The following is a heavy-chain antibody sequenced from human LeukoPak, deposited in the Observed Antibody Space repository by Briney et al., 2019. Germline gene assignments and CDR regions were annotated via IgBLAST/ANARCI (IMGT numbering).Heavy chain of an antibody. Sequence: PGGSLRLSCAASGFTFSSYWMHWVRQAPGKGLVWVSRINSDGSSTSYADSVRGRFSISRDNAKNTLYLQMNSLRTDDTAVYYCARLQPLVIPAAKLGFDYWGQGTLVTVSS. CDR2: INSDGSST. D-gene: IGHD2-2*01. CDR3: ARLQPLVIPAAKLGFDY. V-gene: IGHV3-74*01. J-gene: IGHJ4*02. CDR1: GFTFSSYW.